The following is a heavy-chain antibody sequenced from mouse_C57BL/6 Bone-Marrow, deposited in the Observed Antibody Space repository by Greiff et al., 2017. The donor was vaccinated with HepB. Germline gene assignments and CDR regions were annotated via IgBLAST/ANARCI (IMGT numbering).Heavy chain of an antibody. Sequence: QVQLQQPGAELVMPGASVKLSCKASRYTFTSYWMHWVKQRPGQGLEWIGEIDPSDSYTNYNQKFKGKSTLTVDKSSSTAYMQLSSLTSEDSAVYYCARSTPSYYFDYWGQGTTLTVSS. CDR3: ARSTPSYYFDY. J-gene: IGHJ2*01. CDR2: IDPSDSYT. CDR1: RYTFTSYW. V-gene: IGHV1-69*01.